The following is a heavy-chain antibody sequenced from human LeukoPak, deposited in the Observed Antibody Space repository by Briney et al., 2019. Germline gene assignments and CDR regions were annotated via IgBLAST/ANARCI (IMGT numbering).Heavy chain of an antibody. V-gene: IGHV3-23*01. Sequence: GGSLRLSCAASGFTFSSYAMSWVRQTPGKGLEWVSGISDSGGGTYYSGSVKGRFTISRDNSKNTLYLQMNSLRAEDTAVYYCAKDLTPSDYWGQGTLVTVSS. CDR2: ISDSGGGT. CDR3: AKDLTPSDY. CDR1: GFTFSSYA. J-gene: IGHJ4*02.